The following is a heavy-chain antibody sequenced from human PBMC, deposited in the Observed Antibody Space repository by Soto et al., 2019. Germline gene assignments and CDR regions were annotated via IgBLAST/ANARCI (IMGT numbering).Heavy chain of an antibody. J-gene: IGHJ5*02. Sequence: QVQLQESGPGLVKPSQTLSLTCTVSGGSISSGGYYWSWIRQHPGKGLEWIGYIYYSGSNYYNPSLKSRVTISVDTSKNQYSLKLSSVAVADTAVYYCARAGIVTALDPCGQGTLVTVSS. CDR3: ARAGIVTALDP. CDR2: IYYSGSN. CDR1: GGSISSGGYY. V-gene: IGHV4-31*03. D-gene: IGHD2-21*02.